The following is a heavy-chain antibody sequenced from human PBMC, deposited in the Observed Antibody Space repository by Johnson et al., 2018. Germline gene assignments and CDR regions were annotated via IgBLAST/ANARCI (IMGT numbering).Heavy chain of an antibody. J-gene: IGHJ4*02. V-gene: IGHV3-9*01. Sequence: EVQLVETGGGVVQPGRSLRLSCAASGFPFDDSAMHWVRQAPGKGLEWVSGITWSSGSRGYADSVKGRFTISRDNSKNSLYLQMSSLRADDTAVYFWARGAYCQALWGTYEDYWGQGTLVTVSS. CDR1: GFPFDDSA. D-gene: IGHD3-16*01. CDR3: ARGAYCQALWGTYEDY. CDR2: ITWSSGSR.